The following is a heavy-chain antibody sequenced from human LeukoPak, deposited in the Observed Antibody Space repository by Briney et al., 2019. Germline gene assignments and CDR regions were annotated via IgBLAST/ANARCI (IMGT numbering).Heavy chain of an antibody. CDR2: MNPSGGST. CDR1: GYTFTSYY. Sequence: ASVKVSCKAPGYTFTSYYMHWVRQAPGQGLEWMGIMNPSGGSTSYAQKFQGRVTMTRDMSTSTVYMELSSLRSEDTAVYYCARGRYFDWLLSSAFDNWGQGTLVTVSS. D-gene: IGHD3-9*01. CDR3: ARGRYFDWLLSSAFDN. V-gene: IGHV1-46*01. J-gene: IGHJ4*02.